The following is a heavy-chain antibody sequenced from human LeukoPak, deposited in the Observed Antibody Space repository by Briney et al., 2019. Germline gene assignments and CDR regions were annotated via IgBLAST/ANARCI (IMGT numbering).Heavy chain of an antibody. CDR3: AKDTTGLDY. J-gene: IGHJ4*02. D-gene: IGHD1-1*01. Sequence: GGSLRLSCAASGFTFSSYGMHWVRQAPGKGLEWVAVISYDGSNKYYADSVKGRFTISRDNSKNTLYLQMNSLRAEDTAVYYCAKDTTGLDYWGQGTLVTVSS. V-gene: IGHV3-30*18. CDR1: GFTFSSYG. CDR2: ISYDGSNK.